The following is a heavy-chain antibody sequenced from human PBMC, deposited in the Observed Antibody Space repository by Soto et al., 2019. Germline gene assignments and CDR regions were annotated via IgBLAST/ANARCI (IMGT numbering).Heavy chain of an antibody. CDR3: ARDSYSGSYYFTY. V-gene: IGHV1-69*06. Sequence: GASVKVSCKASGGTFSSYAISWVRQAPGQGLEWMGGIIPIFGTANYAQKFQGRVTITADTSASTAYMELSSLRSEDTAVYYCARDSYSGSYYFTYWGQGTLVTVSS. CDR2: IIPIFGTA. D-gene: IGHD1-26*01. CDR1: GGTFSSYA. J-gene: IGHJ4*02.